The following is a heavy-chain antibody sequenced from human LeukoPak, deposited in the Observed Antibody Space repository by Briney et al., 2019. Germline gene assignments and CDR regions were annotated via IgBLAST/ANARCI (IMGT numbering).Heavy chain of an antibody. CDR1: GLTVSSNY. D-gene: IGHD3-22*01. CDR3: AREGYDSSGYPRLLDY. Sequence: GGSLRLSCAASGLTVSSNYITWVRQPPGKGLEWVSVLHAAGGTYYADSVKGRFTISRHISKNTVYLQMDSLRAEDTAVYYCAREGYDSSGYPRLLDYWGQGTLVTVSS. J-gene: IGHJ4*02. CDR2: LHAAGGT. V-gene: IGHV3-53*04.